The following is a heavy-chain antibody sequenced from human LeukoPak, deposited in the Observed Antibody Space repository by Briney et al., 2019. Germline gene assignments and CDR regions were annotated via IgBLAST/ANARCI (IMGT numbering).Heavy chain of an antibody. D-gene: IGHD1-1*01. V-gene: IGHV4-59*01. CDR3: ARGRVSSSTWYSTYYYYFYMDV. J-gene: IGHJ6*03. Sequence: GSLRLSCVVSVFSFSDSYMTWLRQTPGKGLEWIGYVDHTGSTNFNPSLNGRVSISRDTTKNLFSLRLRSVTAADTAVYFCARGRVSSSTWYSTYYYYFYMDVWGKGTTVTVSS. CDR1: VFSFSDSY. CDR2: VDHTGST.